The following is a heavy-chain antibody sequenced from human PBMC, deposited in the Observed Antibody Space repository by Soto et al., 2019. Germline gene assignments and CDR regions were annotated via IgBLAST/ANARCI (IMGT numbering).Heavy chain of an antibody. CDR3: ARAEDIVATFDY. Sequence: GGSLRLSCAASGFTFSSYAMHWVRQAPGKGLEYVSAISSNGGSTYYANSVKGRFTISRDNSKNTLYLQMGSLRAEDMAVYYCARAEDIVATFDYWGQGTLVTV. CDR1: GFTFSSYA. CDR2: ISSNGGST. V-gene: IGHV3-64*01. D-gene: IGHD5-12*01. J-gene: IGHJ4*02.